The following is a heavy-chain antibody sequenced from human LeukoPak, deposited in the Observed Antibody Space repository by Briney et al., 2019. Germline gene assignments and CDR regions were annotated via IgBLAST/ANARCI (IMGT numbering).Heavy chain of an antibody. CDR3: AKDKGRGYSYLDY. Sequence: GGSLRLSCAASGFTFSRNAMNWVRQAPGKGLEWVASISGNGLGTYYADSVKGRFNISRDNSRNTLYLQMNSLKIEDTAFYYCAKDKGRGYSYLDYCGQGTLVTVSS. J-gene: IGHJ4*02. CDR1: GFTFSRNA. V-gene: IGHV3-23*01. CDR2: ISGNGLGT. D-gene: IGHD5-18*01.